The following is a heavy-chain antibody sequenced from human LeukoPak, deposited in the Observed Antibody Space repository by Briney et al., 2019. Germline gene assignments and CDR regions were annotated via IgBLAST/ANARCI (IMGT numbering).Heavy chain of an antibody. J-gene: IGHJ6*02. CDR2: IYYSGST. D-gene: IGHD4-17*01. CDR1: GGSMSSYY. V-gene: IGHV4-59*01. Sequence: SETLSLTCTVSGGSMSSYYWSWIRQPPGKGLEWIGYIYYSGSTNYNPSLKSRVTISVDTSKNQFSLKLSSVTAADTAVYYCARADYGDYYYGMDVWGQGTTVTVSS. CDR3: ARADYGDYYYGMDV.